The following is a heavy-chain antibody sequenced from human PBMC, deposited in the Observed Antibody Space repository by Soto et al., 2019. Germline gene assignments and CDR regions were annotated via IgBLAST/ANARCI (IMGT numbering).Heavy chain of an antibody. V-gene: IGHV1-69*13. Sequence: ASVKVSCKASGGTFSSYAISWVRQAPGQGLEWMGGIIPIFGTANYAQKFQGRVTITADESTSTAYMELSSLRSEDTAVYYCARGPLPANYYGSGSYEYFDYWGQGTLVTVSS. CDR2: IIPIFGTA. CDR1: GGTFSSYA. D-gene: IGHD3-10*01. J-gene: IGHJ4*02. CDR3: ARGPLPANYYGSGSYEYFDY.